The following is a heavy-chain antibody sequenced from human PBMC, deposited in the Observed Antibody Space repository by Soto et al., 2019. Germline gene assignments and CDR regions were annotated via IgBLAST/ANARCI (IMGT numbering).Heavy chain of an antibody. CDR3: ARVPGP. J-gene: IGHJ5*02. CDR1: GFSISSGGYS. V-gene: IGHV4-30-2*01. Sequence: SETLSLTCAVSGFSISSGGYSWSWIRKPPGKGLEWIGYIYHSGSTYYNPSPKSRVTIPVDRSKNQFSLKLSSVTAADTAVYYCARVPGPWGQGTLVTVSS. CDR2: IYHSGST. D-gene: IGHD7-27*01.